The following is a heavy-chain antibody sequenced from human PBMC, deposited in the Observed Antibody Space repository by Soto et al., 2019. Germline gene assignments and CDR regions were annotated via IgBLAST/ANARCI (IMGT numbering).Heavy chain of an antibody. CDR2: VNHSGTA. V-gene: IGHV4-34*01. CDR1: GGSSGGYC. J-gene: IGHJ4*02. CDR3: SRAANLGYCCGWYVY. Sequence: PSQTMSLTRGVEGGSSGGYCCSWISQPQGKGLEVIGEVNHSGTANYGPSPKSRVSISLDTSKNEAARTLTSVTAADTAVYYCSRAANLGYCCGWYVYWGQGTLVTVSS. D-gene: IGHD6-19*01.